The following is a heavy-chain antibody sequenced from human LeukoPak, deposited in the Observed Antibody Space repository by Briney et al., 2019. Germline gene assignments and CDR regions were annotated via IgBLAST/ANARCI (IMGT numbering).Heavy chain of an antibody. CDR3: AKKSLWSGPFDY. V-gene: IGHV3-23*01. Sequence: GGSLRLSCKASGFIFSNYAMGWVRQAPGKGLEWVSIITGSGGGSYYADSVKGRFTLSRDNSKNTLFLQMNSLRAEDTAVYFCAKKSLWSGPFDYWGQGTLVTVFS. CDR1: GFIFSNYA. D-gene: IGHD3-3*01. CDR2: ITGSGGGS. J-gene: IGHJ4*02.